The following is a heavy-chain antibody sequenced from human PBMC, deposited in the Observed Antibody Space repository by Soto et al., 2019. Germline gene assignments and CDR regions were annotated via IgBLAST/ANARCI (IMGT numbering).Heavy chain of an antibody. Sequence: SETLSLTCSVSGGSVSNSNYYWGWIRQSPGKGLEWIGSVYYRGRSYSKSSVKSRVTISVDTSKNQFSLNLNSVTASDTAVYFCVSQRTSVLTQAYFDYWGPGALVTVSS. CDR2: VYYRGRS. V-gene: IGHV4-39*01. J-gene: IGHJ4*02. CDR3: VSQRTSVLTQAYFDY. D-gene: IGHD2-8*01. CDR1: GGSVSNSNYY.